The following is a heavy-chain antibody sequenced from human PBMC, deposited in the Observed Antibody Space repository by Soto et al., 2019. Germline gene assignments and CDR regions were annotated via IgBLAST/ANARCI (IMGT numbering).Heavy chain of an antibody. D-gene: IGHD2-15*01. CDR1: GFTFDDFA. J-gene: IGHJ4*02. CDR3: TRGGPDAFCGGGRCYFEY. CDR2: ITWNSNVI. Sequence: GGSLRLSCAASGFTFDDFAMHWVRRVPGKGLEWVSSITWNSNVIGYADSVKGRFTISRDNAKNSLYLQMNSLRPEDTAFYYCTRGGPDAFCGGGRCYFEYWGQGTLVTVSS. V-gene: IGHV3-9*01.